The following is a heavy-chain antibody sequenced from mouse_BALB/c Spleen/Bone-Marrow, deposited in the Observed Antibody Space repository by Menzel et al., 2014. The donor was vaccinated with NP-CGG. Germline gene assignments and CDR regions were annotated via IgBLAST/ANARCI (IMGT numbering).Heavy chain of an antibody. D-gene: IGHD2-4*01. CDR1: GFSLTGYG. CDR2: IWGDGST. J-gene: IGHJ4*01. V-gene: IGHV2-6-7*01. CDR3: ARDSFLITRALDY. Sequence: VQVVESGPGLVAPSQSLSITCTVSGFSLTGYGVSWVRQPPGKGLEWLGMIWGDGSTDYKSALKSRLSISKDNSKSQVFLKMNSLQTDDTARYYCARDSFLITRALDYWGQGTSVTVSS.